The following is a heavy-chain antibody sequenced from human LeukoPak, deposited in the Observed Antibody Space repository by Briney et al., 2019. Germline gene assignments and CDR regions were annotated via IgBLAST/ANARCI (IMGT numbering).Heavy chain of an antibody. J-gene: IGHJ4*02. CDR1: EFTFSSYS. CDR3: ARAYTTGWDPGY. V-gene: IGHV3-74*01. Sequence: GGSLRLSCAASEFTFSSYSMHWVRQAPGKGLAWVSRINSDGSSTNYADSVKGRFTISRDNAKNTLYLQMNSLGAEDTAVYYCARAYTTGWDPGYWGQGTLVTVSS. D-gene: IGHD6-19*01. CDR2: INSDGSST.